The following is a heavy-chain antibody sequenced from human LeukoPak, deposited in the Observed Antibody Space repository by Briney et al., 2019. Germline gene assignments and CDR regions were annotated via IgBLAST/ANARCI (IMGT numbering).Heavy chain of an antibody. CDR1: GFSFSSYS. D-gene: IGHD6-19*01. J-gene: IGHJ4*02. CDR2: ITTSSSYI. CDR3: ARDETAYSSGWTVDY. V-gene: IGHV3-21*01. Sequence: GGSLRLSCAASGFSFSSYSMNWVRQAPGKGLEWVSSITTSSSYIYYADPVKGRFTISRDNAKNSLYLQMNSLRAEDTAVYYCARDETAYSSGWTVDYWGQGTLVTVSS.